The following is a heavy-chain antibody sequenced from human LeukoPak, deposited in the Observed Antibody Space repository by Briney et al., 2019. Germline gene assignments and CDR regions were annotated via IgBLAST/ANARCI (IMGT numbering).Heavy chain of an antibody. Sequence: GESLKISCKGSGYSFTTFWTAWVRQMPGKGLEWMGIIYPVASDTRYSPSPQGQVTISADKSISTAYLQWSSLKASDTAMYYWARSYCSGGSYPGAFDIWGQGTMVTVSS. CDR3: ARSYCSGGSYPGAFDI. V-gene: IGHV5-51*01. J-gene: IGHJ3*02. CDR2: IYPVASDT. CDR1: GYSFTTFW. D-gene: IGHD2-15*01.